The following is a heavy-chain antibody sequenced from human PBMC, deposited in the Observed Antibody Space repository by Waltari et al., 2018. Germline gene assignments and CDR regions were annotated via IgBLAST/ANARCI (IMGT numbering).Heavy chain of an antibody. V-gene: IGHV3-66*02. D-gene: IGHD3-22*01. Sequence: EVQLAESGGGLVQPGGSLRISCAASGFTVSNNYMSWVRQAPGKGLEWVSLIYSGSYTQYADSVKGRFTISRDNSKNTLYLQMNSLRVEDTAVYYCARNPRYDSPDWGQGTLVTVSS. CDR1: GFTVSNNY. CDR2: IYSGSYT. CDR3: ARNPRYDSPD. J-gene: IGHJ4*02.